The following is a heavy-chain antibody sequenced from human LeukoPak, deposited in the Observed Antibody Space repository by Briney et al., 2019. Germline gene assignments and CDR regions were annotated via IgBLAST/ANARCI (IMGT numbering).Heavy chain of an antibody. CDR2: INHSGST. V-gene: IGHV4-34*01. J-gene: IGHJ6*02. Sequence: SETLSLTCAVYGGSFSGYYWSWIRQPPGKGLEWIGEINHSGSTNYNPSLRSRVTISVDTSKNQFSLKLSSVTAADTAVYYCARGYCSSTSCYYYYGMDVWGQGTTVTVSS. D-gene: IGHD2-2*01. CDR3: ARGYCSSTSCYYYYGMDV. CDR1: GGSFSGYY.